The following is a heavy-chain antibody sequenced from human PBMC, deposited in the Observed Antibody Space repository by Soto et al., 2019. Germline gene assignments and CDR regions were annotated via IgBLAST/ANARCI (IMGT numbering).Heavy chain of an antibody. CDR2: IRSKAYGGTP. CDR3: TRLPRHPLPPFHF. Sequence: GGSLRLSCTASGFTFGDYALSWVRRAPGKGLEWVGSIRSKAYGGTPEYAASVKGRFSISRDDSKSIAYLQMNSLKTEDAAVYYCTRLPRHPLPPFHFWGQGTMVTVSS. CDR1: GFTFGDYA. J-gene: IGHJ4*02. V-gene: IGHV3-49*04.